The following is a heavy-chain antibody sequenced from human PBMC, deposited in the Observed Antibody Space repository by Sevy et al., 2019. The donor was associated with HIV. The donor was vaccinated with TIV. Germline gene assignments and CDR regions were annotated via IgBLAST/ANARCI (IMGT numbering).Heavy chain of an antibody. V-gene: IGHV3-30*18. J-gene: IGHJ6*02. CDR2: ISYDGSNK. CDR1: GFTFSSYG. Sequence: GGSLRLSCAASGFTFSSYGMHWVRQAPGKGLEWVAVISYDGSNKYYADSVKGRFTISRDNSKNTLYLQMNSLRAEDTAVYYCAKGTDTAMVTRYYYYYGMDVWGQGTTVTASS. D-gene: IGHD5-18*01. CDR3: AKGTDTAMVTRYYYYYGMDV.